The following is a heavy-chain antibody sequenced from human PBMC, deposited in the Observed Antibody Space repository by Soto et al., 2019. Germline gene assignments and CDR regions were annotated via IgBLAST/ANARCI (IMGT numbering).Heavy chain of an antibody. CDR3: ARDRPITMVRGSYFDY. J-gene: IGHJ4*02. CDR2: IYYSGST. V-gene: IGHV4-30-4*01. CDR1: GGSISSGDYY. D-gene: IGHD3-10*01. Sequence: PSETLSLTCTVYGGSISSGDYYWSWIRQPPXKGLEWIGYIYYSGSTYYNPSLKSRVTISVDTSKNQFSLKLSSVTAADTAVYYCARDRPITMVRGSYFDYWGQGTLVTVSS.